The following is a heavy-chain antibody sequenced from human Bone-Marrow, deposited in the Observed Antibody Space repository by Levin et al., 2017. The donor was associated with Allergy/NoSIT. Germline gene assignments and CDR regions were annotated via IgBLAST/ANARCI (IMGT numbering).Heavy chain of an antibody. CDR1: GFTVSNNY. J-gene: IGHJ4*02. Sequence: GGSLRLSCAASGFTVSNNYMSWVRQAPGKGLEWVSLIYSRGGTNYADSVKGRFTISRDSSKNTLYLEMNSLRAEDTAVYYCTGGPSGVRSWGQGTLVTVSS. D-gene: IGHD3-16*01. CDR2: IYSRGGT. V-gene: IGHV3-53*01. CDR3: TGGPSGVRS.